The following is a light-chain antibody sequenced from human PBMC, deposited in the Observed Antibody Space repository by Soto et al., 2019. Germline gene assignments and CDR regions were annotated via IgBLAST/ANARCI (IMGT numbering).Light chain of an antibody. CDR2: DTT. V-gene: IGLV7-46*01. Sequence: QAVVTQEPSLSVSPGGTVTLTCGSSTGAVTSGHYPYWFQQKPGQAPRTLIYDTTNKQSWTPVRFSGSLLGGEAALTLSGAQPEDEAEYYCLLPYSDAWVFGGGTQLTVL. J-gene: IGLJ3*02. CDR1: TGAVTSGHY. CDR3: LLPYSDAWV.